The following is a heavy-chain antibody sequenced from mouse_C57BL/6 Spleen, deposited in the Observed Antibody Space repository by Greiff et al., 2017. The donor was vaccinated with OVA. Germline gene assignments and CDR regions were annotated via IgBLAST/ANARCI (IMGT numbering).Heavy chain of an antibody. CDR1: GYTFTSYW. CDR3: ARSIVATGDYAMDY. Sequence: VQLQQPGAELVMPGASVKLSCKASGYTFTSYWMHWVKQRPGQGLEWIGEIDPSDSYTNYNQKFKGKSTLTVDKSSSTAYMQLSSLTSEDSAVYYCARSIVATGDYAMDYWGQGTSVTVSS. D-gene: IGHD1-1*01. V-gene: IGHV1-69*01. J-gene: IGHJ4*01. CDR2: IDPSDSYT.